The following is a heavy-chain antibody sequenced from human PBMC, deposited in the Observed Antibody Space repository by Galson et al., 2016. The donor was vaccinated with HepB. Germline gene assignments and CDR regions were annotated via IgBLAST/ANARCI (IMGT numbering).Heavy chain of an antibody. CDR2: ISRSAYS. V-gene: IGHV4-39*01. Sequence: SETLSLTCAVSGGSISSGSFYWGWVRQPPGKGLESIGFISRSAYSSYNPSLKSRVTISVDKSRNEFSLKLMTVTAADTSVYYCARQRNDWGWRYFDRWGRGILVIVSS. CDR1: GGSISSGSFY. D-gene: IGHD2-8*02. J-gene: IGHJ4*02. CDR3: ARQRNDWGWRYFDR.